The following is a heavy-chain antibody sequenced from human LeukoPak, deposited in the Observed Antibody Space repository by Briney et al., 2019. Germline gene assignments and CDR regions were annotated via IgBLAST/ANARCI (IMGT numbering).Heavy chain of an antibody. CDR3: ARGSKNYGEFVYYFDY. CDR2: FDPEDGET. Sequence: ASVKVSCKVSGYTLTELSMHWVRQAPGKGLEWMGGFDPEDGETIYAQKFQGRVTMTEDTSTDTAYMELSSLRSEDTAVYYCARGSKNYGEFVYYFDYWGQGTLVTVSS. V-gene: IGHV1-24*01. D-gene: IGHD4-17*01. J-gene: IGHJ4*02. CDR1: GYTLTELS.